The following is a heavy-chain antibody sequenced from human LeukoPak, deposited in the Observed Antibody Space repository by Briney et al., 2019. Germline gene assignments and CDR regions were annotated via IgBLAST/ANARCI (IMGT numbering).Heavy chain of an antibody. J-gene: IGHJ5*02. CDR1: GGSISSGGYS. V-gene: IGHV4-30-2*01. D-gene: IGHD3-22*01. CDR2: IYHSGST. CDR3: ARGAYYYDSSGYYYWFDP. Sequence: SQTLSLTCAVSGGSISSGGYSWSWIRQPPGKGLDWIGYIYHSGSTYYNPSLKSRVTISVDRSNNQFSLKLSSVTAADTAVYYCARGAYYYDSSGYYYWFDPWGQGTLVTVSS.